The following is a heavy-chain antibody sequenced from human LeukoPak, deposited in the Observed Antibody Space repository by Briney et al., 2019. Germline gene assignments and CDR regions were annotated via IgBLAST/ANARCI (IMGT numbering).Heavy chain of an antibody. D-gene: IGHD3-10*01. Sequence: SETLSLTCTVSGDSISGSYWTWVRQPPGQGLEWIGLIHYSGRADYNPSLKRRITISVDTSKNQMSLTLTSVTAADTAIYYCARETSGTYYNPLGYMDVWGKGTTVTVSS. CDR1: GDSISGSY. J-gene: IGHJ6*03. CDR2: IHYSGRA. V-gene: IGHV4-59*01. CDR3: ARETSGTYYNPLGYMDV.